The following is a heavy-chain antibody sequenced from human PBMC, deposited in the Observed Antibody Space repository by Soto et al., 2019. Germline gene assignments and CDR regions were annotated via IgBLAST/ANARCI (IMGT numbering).Heavy chain of an antibody. Sequence: QVQLVQSGAEVKKPGSSVKVSCKASGGTFGSYAISWVRQAPGQGLEWRGGIIPIPGTANYAQKFQGRVTIAAEESTSTAYMELSSLRSEDTAVYYCARSQGSSTSLEIYYYYYYGMDVWGQGNTVTVSS. CDR3: ARSQGSSTSLEIYYYYYYGMDV. CDR1: GGTFGSYA. D-gene: IGHD2-2*01. J-gene: IGHJ6*02. CDR2: IIPIPGTA. V-gene: IGHV1-69*01.